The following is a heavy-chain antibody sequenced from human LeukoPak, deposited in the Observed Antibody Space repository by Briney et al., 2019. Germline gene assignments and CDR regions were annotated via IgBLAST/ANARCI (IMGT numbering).Heavy chain of an antibody. D-gene: IGHD3-10*01. Sequence: GGSLRLSCAASGFTFSSYAMSWVRQAPGKGLEWVSAISGSGGSTYYADSVKGRFTISRDNSKNTLYLQMNSLRAEDTAVYCCAKLDDITMVRGVREDYFDYWGQGTLVTVSS. V-gene: IGHV3-23*01. CDR2: ISGSGGST. J-gene: IGHJ4*02. CDR3: AKLDDITMVRGVREDYFDY. CDR1: GFTFSSYA.